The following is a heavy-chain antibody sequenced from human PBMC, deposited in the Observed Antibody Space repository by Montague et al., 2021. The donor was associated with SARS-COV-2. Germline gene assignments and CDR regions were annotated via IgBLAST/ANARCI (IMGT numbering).Heavy chain of an antibody. CDR1: GDSIISNNW. J-gene: IGHJ5*02. CDR3: ARLISMSRGPIRHYMWFDP. CDR2: IYHLGGT. Sequence: SETLSLTCAVSGDSIISNNWWSWVRQTPHKGLEWTGEIYHLGGTXXNPXXXSRITMSIDKSNNQFSLTLTSVTAADTAVYHCARLISMSRGPIRHYMWFDPWGPGTLVTVSS. V-gene: IGHV4-4*02. D-gene: IGHD3-10*01.